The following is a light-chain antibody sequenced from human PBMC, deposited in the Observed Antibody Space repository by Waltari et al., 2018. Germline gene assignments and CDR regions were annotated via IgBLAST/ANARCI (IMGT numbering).Light chain of an antibody. CDR1: QSVFYSSKNKNY. CDR3: QQYYGNPRT. CDR2: RAA. Sequence: DIVMTQSPDSLAVSLGERATINCKSSQSVFYSSKNKNYLAWYQQKPGQAPKLLIYRAATRESVVPDRFSGSGSGTDFTLTISSLQAEDVAVYYCQQYYGNPRTFGQGTKLEIK. V-gene: IGKV4-1*01. J-gene: IGKJ2*01.